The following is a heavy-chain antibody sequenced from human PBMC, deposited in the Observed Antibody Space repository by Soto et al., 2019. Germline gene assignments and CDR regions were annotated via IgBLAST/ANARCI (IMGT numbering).Heavy chain of an antibody. V-gene: IGHV3-30*18. J-gene: IGHJ4*02. CDR2: ISYDGSNK. Sequence: QVHLVESGGGVVQPGRSLRLFCAASGFTFSSYGMHWVRQAPGKGLEWVAVISYDGSNKYYADSVKGRFTISRDNSKNTLYLQMISLRDEDTAVYYCAKDQGGDFWSGYLDFDYWGQGTLVTVSS. CDR3: AKDQGGDFWSGYLDFDY. D-gene: IGHD3-3*01. CDR1: GFTFSSYG.